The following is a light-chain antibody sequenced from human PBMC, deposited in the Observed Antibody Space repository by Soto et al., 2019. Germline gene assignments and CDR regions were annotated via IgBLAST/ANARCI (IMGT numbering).Light chain of an antibody. CDR2: DAS. J-gene: IGKJ5*01. CDR3: QQRSDWPIT. Sequence: EIVLTQSPATLSLSPGERAILSCRASQSVTRYLAWYQQRPGQAPRLLIYDASKRATGFPARFSGSGSGTDFTLTISSLEPEDLAVYYCQQRSDWPITFGQGTRLEMK. V-gene: IGKV3-11*01. CDR1: QSVTRY.